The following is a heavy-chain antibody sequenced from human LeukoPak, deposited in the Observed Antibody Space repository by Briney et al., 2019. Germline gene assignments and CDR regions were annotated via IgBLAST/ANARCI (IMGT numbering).Heavy chain of an antibody. V-gene: IGHV1-18*01. CDR1: GYTFTSYG. J-gene: IGHJ4*02. CDR3: AREGLGELTLDY. CDR2: ISTYNGDT. D-gene: IGHD3-16*01. Sequence: ASVKVSCKASGYTFTSYGISWVRQAPGQGLEWMGRISTYNGDTNYAQKLQGRVTMTTDTSTSTAYMELRSLRSDDTAVYYCAREGLGELTLDYWGQGTLVTVSS.